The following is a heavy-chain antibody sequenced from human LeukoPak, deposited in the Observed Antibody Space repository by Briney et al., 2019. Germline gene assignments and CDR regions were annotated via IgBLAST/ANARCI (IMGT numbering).Heavy chain of an antibody. V-gene: IGHV3-48*01. J-gene: IGHJ3*02. D-gene: IGHD4-17*01. CDR2: ISSSSTNI. Sequence: GGSLRLSCAASRFTFSTYSMNWVRQAPGRGLEWVSYISSSSTNIYYKDSVKGRFTISRDNAKNSLYLHMTSLRAEDTAVYYCVRNDGDNAFDIWGQGAMVIVSS. CDR1: RFTFSTYS. CDR3: VRNDGDNAFDI.